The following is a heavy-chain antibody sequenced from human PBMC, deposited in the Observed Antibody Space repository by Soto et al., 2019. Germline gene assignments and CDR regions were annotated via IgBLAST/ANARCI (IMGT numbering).Heavy chain of an antibody. CDR3: ARDNGMAGSFDP. CDR1: GFTFSSYS. D-gene: IGHD2-8*01. Sequence: EVQVVESGGGLVQPGGSLRLSCAASGFTFSSYSMNWVRQAPGKGLEWVSYISIGSTTIFYADSVKGRFTISRDNAKNSLSLQMNSLRDEDTAVYYCARDNGMAGSFDPWGQGTLVTVSS. J-gene: IGHJ5*02. V-gene: IGHV3-48*02. CDR2: ISIGSTTI.